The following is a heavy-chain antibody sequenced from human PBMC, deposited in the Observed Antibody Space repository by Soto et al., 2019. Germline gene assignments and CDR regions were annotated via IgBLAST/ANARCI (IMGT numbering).Heavy chain of an antibody. J-gene: IGHJ6*02. D-gene: IGHD2-21*02. CDR3: ASALVGVTAIRYYGMDV. V-gene: IGHV1-69*02. Sequence: QVQLVQSGAEVKKPGSSVKVSCKASGGTFSSYTISWVRQAPGQGLEWMGRIIPILGIANYAQKFQGRVTITADKSTSTAYMELSSLRSEDTAVYYCASALVGVTAIRYYGMDVWGQGTTVTVSS. CDR1: GGTFSSYT. CDR2: IIPILGIA.